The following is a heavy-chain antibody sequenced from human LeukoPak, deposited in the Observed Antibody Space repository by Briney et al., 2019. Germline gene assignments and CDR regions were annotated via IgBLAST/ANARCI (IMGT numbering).Heavy chain of an antibody. CDR3: ARAISGYDRRTNKRYTWFDP. Sequence: SQTLSLTCAVSGASISIGDFSWSWIRQPRGKGLEWIGDIYHSGSTYYNQSLKSRVTISVDRSKIQFSLKLSSVTAADTAVYYCARAISGYDRRTNKRYTWFDPWGQGTLVTVSS. CDR2: IYHSGST. J-gene: IGHJ5*02. V-gene: IGHV4-30-2*01. CDR1: GASISIGDFS. D-gene: IGHD5-12*01.